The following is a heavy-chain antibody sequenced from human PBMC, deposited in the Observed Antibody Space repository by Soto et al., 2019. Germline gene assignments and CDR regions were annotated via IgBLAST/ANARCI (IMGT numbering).Heavy chain of an antibody. J-gene: IGHJ6*02. Sequence: SETLSLTCSVSGGSISSGGYSWTWIRQSPGKGLEWIGYTYQSGSAYYNPSLKSRVTISVDRSKNQFSLNLTSVTAADTAVYYCARDYYGMDVWGQGTTVTVSS. V-gene: IGHV4-30-2*06. CDR2: TYQSGSA. CDR1: GGSISSGGYS. CDR3: ARDYYGMDV.